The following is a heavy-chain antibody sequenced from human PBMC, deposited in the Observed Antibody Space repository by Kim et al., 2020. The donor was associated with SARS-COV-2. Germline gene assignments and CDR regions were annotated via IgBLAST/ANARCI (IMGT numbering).Heavy chain of an antibody. CDR3: AKGRSPRDSSGWSYFDY. D-gene: IGHD6-19*01. CDR2: MSYDGSKI. J-gene: IGHJ4*01. V-gene: IGHV3-30*18. CDR1: GFTFSGHG. Sequence: GGSLRLSCAASGFTFSGHGMHWVRQAPGKGLEWVAVMSYDGSKIFYGDSVQGRFVISRDVSKSTLYLEMNSLRPEDTALYYCAKGRSPRDSSGWSYFDYWGPGTLVTVSS.